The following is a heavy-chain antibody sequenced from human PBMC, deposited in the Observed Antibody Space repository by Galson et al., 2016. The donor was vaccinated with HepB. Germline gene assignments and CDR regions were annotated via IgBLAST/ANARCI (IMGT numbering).Heavy chain of an antibody. Sequence: QSGAEVKKPGESLKISCEGSGYSFTSHWITWVRQMPGKGLEWVGTVDPNDSYRGGSYSYYSPSFQGLVTISVDKSISTAYLQWSSLTASDSAVYYCARHDSGTASGDAFHSWGQGTLVIVSS. CDR3: ARHDSGTASGDAFHS. D-gene: IGHD2-21*02. J-gene: IGHJ5*02. V-gene: IGHV5-10-1*01. CDR2: VDPNDSYRGGSYS. CDR1: GYSFTSHW.